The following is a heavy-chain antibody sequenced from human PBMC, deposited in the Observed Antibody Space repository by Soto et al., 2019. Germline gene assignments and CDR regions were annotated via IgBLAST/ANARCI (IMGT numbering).Heavy chain of an antibody. Sequence: GGSLRLSCAASGFTFSSYAMSWVRQAPGKGLEWVSAISGSGGSTYYADSVKGRFTISRDNSKNTLYLQMNSLRAEDTAVYYCARAAVPAAPSGGYYYYYYMDVWGKGTTVTVSS. CDR3: ARAAVPAAPSGGYYYYYYMDV. CDR2: ISGSGGST. V-gene: IGHV3-23*01. J-gene: IGHJ6*03. D-gene: IGHD2-2*01. CDR1: GFTFSSYA.